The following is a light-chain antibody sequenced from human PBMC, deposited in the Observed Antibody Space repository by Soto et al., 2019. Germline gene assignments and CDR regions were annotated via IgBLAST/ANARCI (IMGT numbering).Light chain of an antibody. CDR1: QSISSY. J-gene: IGKJ4*01. V-gene: IGKV1-39*01. Sequence: DIQVTQSTFSLSASVGDRVTITCRASQSISSYVNWYQQKPGKAPKLLIYAASSLQSGVPSRFSGSGSGTDFTLTISSLQPEDFATYYCQQSYSTPLTFGGGTKVDI. CDR3: QQSYSTPLT. CDR2: AAS.